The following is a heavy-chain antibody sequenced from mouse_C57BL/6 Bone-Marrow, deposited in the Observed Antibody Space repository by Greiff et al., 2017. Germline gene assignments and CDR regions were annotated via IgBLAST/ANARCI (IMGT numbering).Heavy chain of an antibody. CDR2: IDPSDSYT. V-gene: IGHV1-69*01. Sequence: QVQLQQPGAELVMPGASVKLSCKASGYTFTSYWMHWVKQRPGQGLEWIGEIDPSDSYTNYNQKFKGKSTLTVDKSSSTVYMQLSSLTSEDSAVYYCARSNYYGSSYPWFAYWGQGTLVTVSA. CDR3: ARSNYYGSSYPWFAY. J-gene: IGHJ3*01. CDR1: GYTFTSYW. D-gene: IGHD1-1*01.